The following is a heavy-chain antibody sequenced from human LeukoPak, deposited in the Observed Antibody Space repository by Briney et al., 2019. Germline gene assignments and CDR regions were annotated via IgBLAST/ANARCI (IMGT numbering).Heavy chain of an antibody. CDR1: GFTFNSYG. CDR2: ISYDGSNK. D-gene: IGHD4-17*01. Sequence: PGGSLRLSCAASGFTFNSYGMHWVRQAPGKGLEWVTVISYDGSNKYYADSVKGRFTISRDNSKNTLYLQMNSLRAEDTAVYYYAKEGDYGDYVLPPHFDYWGQGTLVTVSS. CDR3: AKEGDYGDYVLPPHFDY. J-gene: IGHJ4*02. V-gene: IGHV3-30*18.